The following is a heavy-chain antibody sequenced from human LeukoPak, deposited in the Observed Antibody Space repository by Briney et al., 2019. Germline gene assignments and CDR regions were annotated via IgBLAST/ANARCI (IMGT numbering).Heavy chain of an antibody. CDR3: ARAQPDIVVAPPEDY. J-gene: IGHJ4*02. Sequence: GASVKVSCKASGYTFTSYYMHWVRQAPGQGLEWMGIINPSGGSTSYAQKFQGRVTMTRDMSTSTVYMELSSLRSEDTAVYYCARAQPDIVVAPPEDYWGQGTLVTVSS. CDR2: INPSGGST. V-gene: IGHV1-46*01. D-gene: IGHD2-2*01. CDR1: GYTFTSYY.